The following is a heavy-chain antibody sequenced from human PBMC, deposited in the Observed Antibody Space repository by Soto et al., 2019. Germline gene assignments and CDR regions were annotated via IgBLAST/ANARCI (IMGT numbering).Heavy chain of an antibody. Sequence: GGSLRLSCAASGFTFSSFAMHWVRRAPGKGLEWVAVISYDGTNTYHSDSVKGRFTISRDNSRNTLYLQMNSLRAEDTAMYYCAKGLGELSPESYDHWGQGTLVTVSS. J-gene: IGHJ4*02. CDR2: ISYDGTNT. CDR1: GFTFSSFA. CDR3: AKGLGELSPESYDH. V-gene: IGHV3-30*10. D-gene: IGHD3-16*02.